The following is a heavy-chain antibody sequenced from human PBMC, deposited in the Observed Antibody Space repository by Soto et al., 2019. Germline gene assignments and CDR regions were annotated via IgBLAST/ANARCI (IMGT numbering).Heavy chain of an antibody. CDR3: ARVMGTQNRDYYYMDV. CDR1: GGSISSDY. J-gene: IGHJ6*03. CDR2: IHYSGST. Sequence: QVPLQEAGPGLVKPSETLSLSCTISGGSISSDYWTWIRQPPGKGLEWIGYIHYSGSTNYNPSLKSRVTISVDTSKNQFSLKLSSVTAADTAVYYCARVMGTQNRDYYYMDVWGKGTAVTVSS. D-gene: IGHD1-1*01. V-gene: IGHV4-59*01.